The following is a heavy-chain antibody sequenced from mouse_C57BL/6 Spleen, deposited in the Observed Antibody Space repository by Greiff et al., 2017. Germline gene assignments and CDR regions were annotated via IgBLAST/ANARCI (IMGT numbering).Heavy chain of an antibody. Sequence: EVQLVESGGGLVQPKGSLKLSCAASGFSFNTYAMNWVRQAPGKGLEWVARIRSKSNNYATYYADSVKDRFTISRDDSESMLYLQMNNLKTEDTAMYYCVREGAYYSNPAWFAYWGQGTLVTVSA. CDR2: IRSKSNNYAT. CDR3: VREGAYYSNPAWFAY. V-gene: IGHV10-1*01. D-gene: IGHD2-5*01. CDR1: GFSFNTYA. J-gene: IGHJ3*01.